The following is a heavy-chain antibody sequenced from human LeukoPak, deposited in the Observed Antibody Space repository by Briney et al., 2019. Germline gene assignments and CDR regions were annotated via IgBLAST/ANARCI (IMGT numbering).Heavy chain of an antibody. CDR3: ARTRYANAWYAFDI. CDR1: GGSVSSYY. D-gene: IGHD2-2*01. Sequence: SETLSLTCTVSGGSVSSYYWSWIRQRPGRGLEWIGYLSHSGSSDSNPSLKSRVTILVDTSKNQFSLKLTSVTAADTAVYYCARTRYANAWYAFDIWGQGTMVTVSS. CDR2: LSHSGSS. J-gene: IGHJ3*02. V-gene: IGHV4-59*02.